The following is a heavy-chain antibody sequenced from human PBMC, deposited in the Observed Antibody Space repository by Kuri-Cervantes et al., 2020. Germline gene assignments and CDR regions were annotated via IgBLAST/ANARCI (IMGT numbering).Heavy chain of an antibody. V-gene: IGHV4-34*01. CDR1: GGSFSGYY. CDR3: ARGPRGIAAAGTNWFDP. D-gene: IGHD6-13*01. Sequence: GSLRLSCVVYGGSFSGYYWSWIRQPPGKGLEWIGEINHSGSTNYNPSLVSRVTISVDTSKNQYSLKLTSVTAADTAVYYCARGPRGIAAAGTNWFDPWGQGSLVTVSS. J-gene: IGHJ5*02. CDR2: INHSGST.